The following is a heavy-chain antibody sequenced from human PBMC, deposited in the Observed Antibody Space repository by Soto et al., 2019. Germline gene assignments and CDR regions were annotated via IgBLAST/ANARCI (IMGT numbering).Heavy chain of an antibody. CDR2: MNPNSGNT. D-gene: IGHD3-3*01. V-gene: IGHV1-8*01. J-gene: IGHJ6*02. CDR3: ARLYDFWSGKPSYGMDV. CDR1: GYTFTSYD. Sequence: VASVKVSCKASGYTFTSYDINWVRQATGQGLEWMGWMNPNSGNTGYAQKFQGRVTMTRNTSISTAYMELSSLRSEDTAVYYCARLYDFWSGKPSYGMDVWGQGTTVTVSS.